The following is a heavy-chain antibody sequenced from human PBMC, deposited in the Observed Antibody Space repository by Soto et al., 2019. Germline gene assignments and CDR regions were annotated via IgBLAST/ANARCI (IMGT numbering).Heavy chain of an antibody. J-gene: IGHJ4*02. CDR2: IDRDGYSS. Sequence: DVQLVESGGGVVEPGGSLRLSCVGSGYSFSNYWMHWVRQAPGGGLVWVSRIDRDGYSSTYAEPMKGRFTISRDNAKNILYLQINSLRADDTRVSYCARQLIGTVPPGQWGQGTLVTVSS. CDR1: GYSFSNYW. CDR3: ARQLIGTVPPGQ. D-gene: IGHD6-13*01. V-gene: IGHV3-74*01.